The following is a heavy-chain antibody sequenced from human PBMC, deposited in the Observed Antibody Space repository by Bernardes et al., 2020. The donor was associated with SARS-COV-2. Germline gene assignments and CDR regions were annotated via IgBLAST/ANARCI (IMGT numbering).Heavy chain of an antibody. J-gene: IGHJ5*02. CDR3: AKERNIIAVSATGDR. V-gene: IGHV3-43*01. D-gene: IGHD6-19*01. Sequence: GGSLRLSCAASGFTFDDYTMHWVRQAPGKGLEWVSLISWDGGSTYYADSVKGRFTISRDNSKKAVLLQMNSLRVEDTAVYYCAKERNIIAVSATGDRWGQGTLVTVSS. CDR1: GFTFDDYT. CDR2: ISWDGGST.